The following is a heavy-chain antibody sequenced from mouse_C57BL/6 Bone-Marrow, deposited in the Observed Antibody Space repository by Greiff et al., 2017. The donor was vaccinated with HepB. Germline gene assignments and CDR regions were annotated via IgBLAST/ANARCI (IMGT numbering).Heavy chain of an antibody. CDR1: GYTFTDYE. CDR2: IDPETGGT. V-gene: IGHV1-15*01. J-gene: IGHJ2*01. D-gene: IGHD3-2*02. Sequence: VQGVESGAELVRPGASVTLSCKASGYTFTDYEMHWVKQTPVHGLEWIGAIDPETGGTAYNQKFKGKAILTADKSSSTAYMELRSLTSEDSAVYYCTRAKTAQARDYWGQGTTLTVSS. CDR3: TRAKTAQARDY.